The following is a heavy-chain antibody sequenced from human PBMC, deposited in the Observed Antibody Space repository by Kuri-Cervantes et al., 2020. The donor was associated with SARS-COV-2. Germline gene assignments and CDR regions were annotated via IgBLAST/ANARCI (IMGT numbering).Heavy chain of an antibody. J-gene: IGHJ3*02. CDR2: IIPFFGTP. Sequence: SVKVSCKASGATFSTYGFSWVRQAPGQGLEWMGGIIPFFGTPNYAQKFGGRVTITADESTSTAYMELSSLRSEDTAVYYCASPATVTAPHDAFDIWGQGTMVTVSS. CDR1: GATFSTYG. V-gene: IGHV1-69*13. D-gene: IGHD4-17*01. CDR3: ASPATVTAPHDAFDI.